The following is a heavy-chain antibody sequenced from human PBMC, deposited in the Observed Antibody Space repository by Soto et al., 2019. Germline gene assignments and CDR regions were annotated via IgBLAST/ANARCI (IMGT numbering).Heavy chain of an antibody. CDR3: ARDSPPVDY. CDR2: ISAYNGNR. V-gene: IGHV1-18*01. Sequence: QVQLVQSGAEVKKPGASVKVSCKASGYTFSSYGISWVRQAPGQGLEWMGWISAYNGNRKYAQKXQXXXTXXTDTSTSPAYMELRSLRSEDTAVYYCARDSPPVDYWGQGTLVTVSS. J-gene: IGHJ4*02. CDR1: GYTFSSYG.